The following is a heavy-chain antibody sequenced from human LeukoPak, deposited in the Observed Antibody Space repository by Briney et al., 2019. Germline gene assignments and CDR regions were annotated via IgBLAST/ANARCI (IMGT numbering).Heavy chain of an antibody. D-gene: IGHD3-3*01. J-gene: IGHJ4*02. CDR3: ARRARAVLRFLEWLPPPGGFDY. Sequence: SETLSLTCIVSGGSSSSSSYYWGWIRQPPGKGLEWIGTIHYSGTTNYNPSLKSRVTISVDTSKNQFSLKLSSVTAADTAVYYCARRARAVLRFLEWLPPPGGFDYWGQGTLVTVSS. CDR1: GGSSSSSSYY. V-gene: IGHV4-39*07. CDR2: IHYSGTT.